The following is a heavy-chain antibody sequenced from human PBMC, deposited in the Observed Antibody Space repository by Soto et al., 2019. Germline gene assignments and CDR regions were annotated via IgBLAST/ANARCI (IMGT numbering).Heavy chain of an antibody. D-gene: IGHD2-2*01. CDR1: GFTFSSYG. V-gene: IGHV3-33*01. CDR3: ARVGYCSSTSCYRYGMNV. Sequence: AVGSLRLSCAASGFTFSSYGMHWVRQAPGKGLEWVAVIWHDGSNKYYADSVKGRFTISRDNSKNTLYLQMNSLRAEDTAVYYCARVGYCSSTSCYRYGMNVWGQGTTVTVSS. J-gene: IGHJ6*02. CDR2: IWHDGSNK.